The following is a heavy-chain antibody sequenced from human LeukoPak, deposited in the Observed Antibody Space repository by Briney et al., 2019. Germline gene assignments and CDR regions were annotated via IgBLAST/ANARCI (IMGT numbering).Heavy chain of an antibody. CDR2: IYYSGST. V-gene: IGHV4-59*01. Sequence: PSETLSLTCTVSGGSISSYYWSWIRQPPGKGLEWIGYIYYSGSTNYNPSLKSRVTISVDTSKNQFSLKLSSVTAADTAVYYCARGIYYYGSGSYPWFDPWGQGTLVTVSS. J-gene: IGHJ5*02. CDR1: GGSISSYY. D-gene: IGHD3-10*01. CDR3: ARGIYYYGSGSYPWFDP.